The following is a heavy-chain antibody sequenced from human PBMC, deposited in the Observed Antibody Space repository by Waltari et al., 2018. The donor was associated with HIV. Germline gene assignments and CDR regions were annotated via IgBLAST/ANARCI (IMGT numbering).Heavy chain of an antibody. Sequence: QVQLQESGPALVQPSQTLPPTCTVSGGSISTGTYYRSWIRQPAGKGLEWIGRIYTSGSTNYNPSLKSRVTISVDTSKNQFSLKLSSVTAADTAVYYCARDLAARPRWYFDLWGRGTLVTVSS. J-gene: IGHJ2*01. CDR3: ARDLAARPRWYFDL. V-gene: IGHV4-61*02. CDR1: GGSISTGTYY. D-gene: IGHD6-6*01. CDR2: IYTSGST.